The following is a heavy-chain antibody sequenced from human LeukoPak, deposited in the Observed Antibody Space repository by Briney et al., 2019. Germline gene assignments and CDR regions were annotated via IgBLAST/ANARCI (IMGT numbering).Heavy chain of an antibody. CDR3: ARLSSYYDSSGYYIDY. D-gene: IGHD3-22*01. Sequence: GESLKISCKGSGYSFTSYWLGWVRQMPGKGLEWMGIIYPGDSDTRYSPSFQGQVTISADKSISTAYLQWSSLKASDTAMYYCARLSSYYDSSGYYIDYWGQGTLVTISS. V-gene: IGHV5-51*01. J-gene: IGHJ4*02. CDR1: GYSFTSYW. CDR2: IYPGDSDT.